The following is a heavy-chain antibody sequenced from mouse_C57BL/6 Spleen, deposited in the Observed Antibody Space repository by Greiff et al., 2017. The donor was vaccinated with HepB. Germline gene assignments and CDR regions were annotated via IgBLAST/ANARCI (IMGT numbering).Heavy chain of an antibody. J-gene: IGHJ3*01. D-gene: IGHD3-1*01. V-gene: IGHV5-17*01. CDR2: ISSGSSTI. Sequence: EVKLIESGGGLVKPGGSLKLSCAASGFTFSDYGMHWVRQAPEKGLEWVAYISSGSSTIYYADTVKGRFTISRDNAKNTLFLQMTSLRSEDTAMYYCGGSSVAYWGQGTLVTVSA. CDR3: GGSSVAY. CDR1: GFTFSDYG.